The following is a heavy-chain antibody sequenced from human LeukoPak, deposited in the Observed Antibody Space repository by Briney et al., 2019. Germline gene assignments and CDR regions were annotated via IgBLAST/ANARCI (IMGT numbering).Heavy chain of an antibody. D-gene: IGHD6-19*01. CDR2: ISAYNGNT. V-gene: IGHV1-18*01. J-gene: IGHJ5*02. CDR3: ARDPDAVGERWLVLGHWFDP. CDR1: GYTFTSYG. Sequence: GASVKVSCKASGYTFTSYGISWVRQAPGQGLEWMGWISAYNGNTNYAQKLQGRVTMTTDTSTSTAYMELRSLRSDDTAVYYCARDPDAVGERWLVLGHWFDPWGQGTLVTVSS.